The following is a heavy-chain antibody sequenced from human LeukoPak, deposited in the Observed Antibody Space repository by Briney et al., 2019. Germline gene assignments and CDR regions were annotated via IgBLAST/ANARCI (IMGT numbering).Heavy chain of an antibody. D-gene: IGHD6-13*01. CDR2: ISVTGGST. V-gene: IGHV3-23*01. J-gene: IGHJ4*02. CDR1: GFTFSTYA. Sequence: GGSLRLSCAASGFTFSTYAMSWVRQAPGRGLEWVSAISVTGGSTYSADSVKGRFTISRDNAKNSLYLQMNSLRAEDTAVYYCARDSRYSSSWYDYWGQGTLVTVSS. CDR3: ARDSRYSSSWYDY.